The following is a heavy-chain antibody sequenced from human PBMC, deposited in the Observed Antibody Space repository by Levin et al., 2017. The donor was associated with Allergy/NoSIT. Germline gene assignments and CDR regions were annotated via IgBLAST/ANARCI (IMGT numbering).Heavy chain of an antibody. J-gene: IGHJ3*02. D-gene: IGHD2-2*01. CDR3: ARHSISDIVVVPAAIAAFDI. Sequence: PSETLSLTCTVSGGSISSSSYYWGWIRQPPGKGLEWIGSIYYSGSTYYNPSLKSRVTISVDTSKNQFSLKLSSVTAADTAVYYCARHSISDIVVVPAAIAAFDIWGQGTMVTVSS. V-gene: IGHV4-39*01. CDR2: IYYSGST. CDR1: GGSISSSSYY.